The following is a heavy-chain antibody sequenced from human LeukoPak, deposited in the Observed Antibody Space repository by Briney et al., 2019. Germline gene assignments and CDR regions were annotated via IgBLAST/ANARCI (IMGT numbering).Heavy chain of an antibody. Sequence: ASVKVSCKASGYTFTGYYMHWVRQAPGQGLEWMGWINPNSGGTNYAQKFQGRVTMTRDTSISTAYMELSRLRSDDTAVYYCARAASVNYDFWSGYSGDYFDYWGQGTLVTVSS. CDR1: GYTFTGYY. D-gene: IGHD3-3*01. CDR2: INPNSGGT. J-gene: IGHJ4*02. V-gene: IGHV1-2*02. CDR3: ARAASVNYDFWSGYSGDYFDY.